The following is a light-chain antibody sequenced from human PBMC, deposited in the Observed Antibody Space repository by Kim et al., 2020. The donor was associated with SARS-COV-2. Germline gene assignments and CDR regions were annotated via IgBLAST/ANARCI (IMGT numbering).Light chain of an antibody. Sequence: PASVGDTLTVTCRASEYVLIWLACYQHKPGQVPKLLIEKASQLQSGVPARFSGSGSGTEFTLTITSLQPSDFATYYCQQYHTHSTFGQGTKVDIK. CDR2: KAS. CDR1: EYVLIW. V-gene: IGKV1-5*03. CDR3: QQYHTHST. J-gene: IGKJ1*01.